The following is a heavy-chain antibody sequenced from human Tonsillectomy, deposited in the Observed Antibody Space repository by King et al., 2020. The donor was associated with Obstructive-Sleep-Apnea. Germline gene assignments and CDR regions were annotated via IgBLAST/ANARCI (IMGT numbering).Heavy chain of an antibody. Sequence: DVQLVESGGGLVQSGGSLRLSCAASGFTFSKFAMSWVRQAPGRGLEWVSAISDSTAGTGSYYADSVKGRFTLSRDNSKNTLYLHMNSLRADDTALYYCAKDMGGGPAANFDYWGQGTLVTVSS. D-gene: IGHD2-2*01. CDR3: AKDMGGGPAANFDY. J-gene: IGHJ4*02. CDR2: ISDSTAGTGS. V-gene: IGHV3-23*04. CDR1: GFTFSKFA.